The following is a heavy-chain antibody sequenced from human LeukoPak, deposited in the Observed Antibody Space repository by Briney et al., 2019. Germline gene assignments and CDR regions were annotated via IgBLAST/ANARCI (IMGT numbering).Heavy chain of an antibody. D-gene: IGHD6-13*01. CDR2: ISWNSGNI. V-gene: IGHV3-9*03. CDR1: GFTFDDYA. Sequence: SLRLSCSASGFTFDDYAMHWLRPAPGKGREWVSGISWNSGNIGYADSVKGRFTISRDNAKNSLYLQMNSLRAEDMALYYCAKSAAAGYYFDYWGQGTLVTVSS. J-gene: IGHJ4*02. CDR3: AKSAAAGYYFDY.